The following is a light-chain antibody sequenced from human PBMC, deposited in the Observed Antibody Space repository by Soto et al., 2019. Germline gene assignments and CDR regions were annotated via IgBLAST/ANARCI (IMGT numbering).Light chain of an antibody. V-gene: IGLV1-40*01. CDR2: GNS. Sequence: QSVLTQPPSVSGAPGQRVTISCTGSSSNIGAGFDVHWYQHLPATAPKLLIYGNSRRPSGVPDRFSASKSGTSASLAITGLQADDEGDYYCQSYDISLSGSWVFGGGTKLTV. CDR3: QSYDISLSGSWV. J-gene: IGLJ3*02. CDR1: SSNIGAGFD.